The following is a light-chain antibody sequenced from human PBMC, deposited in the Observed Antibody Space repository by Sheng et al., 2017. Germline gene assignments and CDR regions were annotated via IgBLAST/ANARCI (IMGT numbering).Light chain of an antibody. V-gene: IGKV3-11*01. CDR1: QSVTSS. J-gene: IGKJ2*03. CDR2: DVS. Sequence: EIVLTQSPATLSLSPGERATLSCRASQSVTSSLGWYQHKPGQAPRLLIHDVSNRATGVSSRFSGSGSGTDFTLTISSLEPEDFAVYYCLQRSDWPGFSFGQGTRLEIQ. CDR3: LQRSDWPGFS.